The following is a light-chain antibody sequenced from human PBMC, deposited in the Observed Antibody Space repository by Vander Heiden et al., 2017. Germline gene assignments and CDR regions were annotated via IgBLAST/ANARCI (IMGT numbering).Light chain of an antibody. Sequence: EIVMTQSPATLSVSPGERATLSCRASQSVSSNLAWYQQKPGQTPRLPIYGVATRAAGVPARFSGSGSGTEFTLTISSLQSEDFAVYYCQQYNNWPPLTFGGGTKVEIK. CDR1: QSVSSN. V-gene: IGKV3-15*01. CDR3: QQYNNWPPLT. CDR2: GVA. J-gene: IGKJ4*01.